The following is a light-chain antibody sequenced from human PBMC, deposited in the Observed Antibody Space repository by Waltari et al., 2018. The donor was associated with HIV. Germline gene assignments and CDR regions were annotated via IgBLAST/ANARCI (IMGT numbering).Light chain of an antibody. CDR3: CAWDSSLNGWI. CDR1: SNHAGYNG. Sequence: QAGLTQPPSMSTCLGQTATHTCTGDSNHAGYNGVPWVQSRRGHPPKPLAHRHNNRPSGISDRFSAFRSGDTGFLTISGLQSQDEADYFCCAWDSSLNGWIFGGGTHLT. V-gene: IGLV10-54*01. J-gene: IGLJ3*02. CDR2: RHN.